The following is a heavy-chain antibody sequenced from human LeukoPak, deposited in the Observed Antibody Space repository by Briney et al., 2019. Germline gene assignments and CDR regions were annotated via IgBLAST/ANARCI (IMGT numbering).Heavy chain of an antibody. J-gene: IGHJ4*02. CDR1: GFIFSDYY. V-gene: IGHV3-11*04. CDR3: ARAPDYYDSSGYYYVDY. Sequence: GGSLRLSCAASGFIFSDYYMSWIRQAPGKGLEWVSYITSRGSTVHYADFVKSRFTISRDNAKNSLYLQMNSLRAEDTAVYYCARAPDYYDSSGYYYVDYWGQGTLVTVSS. CDR2: ITSRGSTV. D-gene: IGHD3-22*01.